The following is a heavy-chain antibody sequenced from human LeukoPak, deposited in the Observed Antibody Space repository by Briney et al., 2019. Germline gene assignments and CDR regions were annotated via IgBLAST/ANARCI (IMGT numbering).Heavy chain of an antibody. V-gene: IGHV3-23*01. CDR3: VRIPAGIATSKGKLYYYYYYMDV. CDR2: ITGSSGYT. Sequence: GGSLRLSCAASGFTFSSYAMSWGRQAPGKGLEWVSSITGSSGYTYYADSVKGRFTISRDNSKNTLYLQMNSLRAEDTAVYYCVRIPAGIATSKGKLYYYYYYMDVWGKGTTVTVSS. D-gene: IGHD6-13*01. J-gene: IGHJ6*03. CDR1: GFTFSSYA.